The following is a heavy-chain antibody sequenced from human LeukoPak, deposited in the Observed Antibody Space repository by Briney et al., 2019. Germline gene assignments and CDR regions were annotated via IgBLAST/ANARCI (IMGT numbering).Heavy chain of an antibody. CDR1: GFTFSSYS. CDR3: ARDEGVYGGNTDDY. CDR2: ISSRSSYI. Sequence: PGGSLRLSCAASGFTFSSYSMNWVRQAPGKGLEWVSSISSRSSYIYYADSVKGRFTISRDNAKNSLYLQMNSLRAEDTAVYYCARDEGVYGGNTDDYWGQGTLVTVSS. J-gene: IGHJ4*02. V-gene: IGHV3-21*01. D-gene: IGHD4-23*01.